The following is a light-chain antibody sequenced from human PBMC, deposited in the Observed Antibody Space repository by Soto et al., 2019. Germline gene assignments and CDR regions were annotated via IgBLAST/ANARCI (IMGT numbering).Light chain of an antibody. CDR1: NIGSKS. Sequence: SYVLTQPPSMSVAPGQTARITCGGNNIGSKSVHWYRQMPGQAPVPVVYDDSDRPSGIPERFSGSNSGNTATLTIGRVEAGDEADYYCQVWDSDTDHGVFGGGTKLTV. J-gene: IGLJ3*02. CDR2: DDS. V-gene: IGLV3-21*02. CDR3: QVWDSDTDHGV.